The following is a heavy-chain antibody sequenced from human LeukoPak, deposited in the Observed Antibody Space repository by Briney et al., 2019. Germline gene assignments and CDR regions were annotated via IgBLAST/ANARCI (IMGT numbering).Heavy chain of an antibody. CDR3: AREGFDY. Sequence: ASVKVSCKASGYTFTNYDINWVRQATGQGLEWMGYMNPNSGNSAYAQKFQGRVTITTDVSISTAYMELSGLRSEDTALYYCAREGFDYWGQGTLVTVSS. J-gene: IGHJ4*02. V-gene: IGHV1-8*03. CDR1: GYTFTNYD. CDR2: MNPNSGNS.